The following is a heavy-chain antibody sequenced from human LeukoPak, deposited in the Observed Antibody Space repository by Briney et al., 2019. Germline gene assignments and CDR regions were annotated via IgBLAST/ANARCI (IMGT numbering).Heavy chain of an antibody. Sequence: GSSVKVFCKASGGPFSSYAISWVRQAPGQGLEWMGGSIPIFGTANYAQKFQGRVTITTHESTSTAYMELSSLRSEDTAVYYCATITGTNIDGDYYYYMDVWGKGTTVTGSS. CDR1: GGPFSSYA. CDR3: ATITGTNIDGDYYYYMDV. V-gene: IGHV1-69*05. D-gene: IGHD1-7*01. J-gene: IGHJ6*03. CDR2: SIPIFGTA.